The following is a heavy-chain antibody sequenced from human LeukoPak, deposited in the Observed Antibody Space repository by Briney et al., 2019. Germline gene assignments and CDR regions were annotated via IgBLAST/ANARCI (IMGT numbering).Heavy chain of an antibody. Sequence: GGSLRLSCTASGFTFGDYAMSWFRQAPGKGLEWVGFIRSKAYGGTTEYAASVKGRFTISRDDSKSIAYLQMNSLKTEDTAVYYCTRVGFGELLYNWFDPWGQGTLVTVSS. J-gene: IGHJ5*02. CDR3: TRVGFGELLYNWFDP. D-gene: IGHD3-10*01. CDR2: IRSKAYGGTT. CDR1: GFTFGDYA. V-gene: IGHV3-49*03.